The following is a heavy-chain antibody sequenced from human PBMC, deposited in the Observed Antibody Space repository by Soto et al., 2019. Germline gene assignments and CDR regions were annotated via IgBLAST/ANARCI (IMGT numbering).Heavy chain of an antibody. CDR3: AKDRGGGAVVPDY. V-gene: IGHV3-33*06. D-gene: IGHD2-21*01. CDR2: IWYDGSHE. Sequence: QVQLVESGGGVVQPGRSLRLSCAASGFSFSSYGIHWVRQAPGKGLEWVAVIWYDGSHEYYADSVKGRFSISRDNSKSTVYLQMNSLRGEDTAVYYCAKDRGGGAVVPDYWGQGTLVTVSS. CDR1: GFSFSSYG. J-gene: IGHJ4*02.